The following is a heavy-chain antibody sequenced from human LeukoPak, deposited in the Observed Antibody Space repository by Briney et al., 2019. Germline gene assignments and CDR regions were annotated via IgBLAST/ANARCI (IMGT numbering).Heavy chain of an antibody. Sequence: GGSLRLSCAASGFTFSSYSMNWVRQAPGKGLEWVSSISSSSSYIYYADSVKGRFTISRDNAKNSLYLQMNSLRAEDTAVYYCARDGRIAVAAGFDYWGQGTLVTVSS. CDR3: ARDGRIAVAAGFDY. D-gene: IGHD6-19*01. CDR2: ISSSSSYI. CDR1: GFTFSSYS. V-gene: IGHV3-21*01. J-gene: IGHJ4*02.